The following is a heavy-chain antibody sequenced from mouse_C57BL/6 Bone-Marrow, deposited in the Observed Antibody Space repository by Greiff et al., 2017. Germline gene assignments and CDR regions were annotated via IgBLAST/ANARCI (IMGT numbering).Heavy chain of an antibody. CDR2: IDPSDSYT. CDR3: ARYGIYYDYFFDY. Sequence: VQLKQPGAELVMPGASVKLSCKASGYTFTSYWMHWVKQRPGQGLEWIGEIDPSDSYTNYNQKFKGKSTLTVDKSSSTAYMQLSSLTSEDSAVYYCARYGIYYDYFFDYWGQGTTLTVSS. J-gene: IGHJ2*01. V-gene: IGHV1-69*01. D-gene: IGHD2-4*01. CDR1: GYTFTSYW.